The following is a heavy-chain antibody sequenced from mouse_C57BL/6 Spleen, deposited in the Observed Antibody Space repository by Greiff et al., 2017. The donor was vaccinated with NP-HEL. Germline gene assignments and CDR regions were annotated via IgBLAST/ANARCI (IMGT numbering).Heavy chain of an antibody. CDR1: GYTFTDYY. CDR3: ARNDYYGSSHWYFDV. V-gene: IGHV1-19*01. D-gene: IGHD1-1*01. CDR2: INPYNGGT. Sequence: VQLQESGPVLVKPGASVKMSCKASGYTFTDYYMNWVKQSHGKSLEWIGVINPYNGGTSYNQKFKGKATLTVDKSSSTAYMELNSLTSEDSAVYYCARNDYYGSSHWYFDVWGTGTTVTVSS. J-gene: IGHJ1*03.